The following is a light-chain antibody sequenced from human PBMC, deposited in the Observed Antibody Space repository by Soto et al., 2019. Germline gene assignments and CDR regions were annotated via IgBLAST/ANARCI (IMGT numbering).Light chain of an antibody. CDR3: QEYNYWHPIT. J-gene: IGKJ4*01. CDR1: QNIGNK. Sequence: IVMTQSPGTLSVSPGERATLSCRASQNIGNKAGWYQQKPGQAPRLLIYGASTRATGIPVRFSGSGSGTEFTLTITSLQSEDSEVYYCQEYNYWHPITFGGGTKVDIK. CDR2: GAS. V-gene: IGKV3-15*01.